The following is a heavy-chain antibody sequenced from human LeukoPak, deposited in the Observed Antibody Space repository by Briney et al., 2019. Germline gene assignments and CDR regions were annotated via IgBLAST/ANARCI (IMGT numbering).Heavy chain of an antibody. CDR3: ASGYSSSSPDY. J-gene: IGHJ4*02. D-gene: IGHD6-6*01. V-gene: IGHV4-34*01. Sequence: KPSETLSLTCAVYGGFFSGYYWSWIRQPPGKGLEWIGEINHSGSTNYNPSLKSRVTISVDTSKNQFSLKLSSVTAADTAVYYCASGYSSSSPDYWGQGTLVTVSS. CDR2: INHSGST. CDR1: GGFFSGYY.